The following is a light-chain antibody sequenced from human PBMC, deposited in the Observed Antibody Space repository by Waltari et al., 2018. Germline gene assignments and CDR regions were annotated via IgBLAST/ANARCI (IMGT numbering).Light chain of an antibody. J-gene: IGKJ4*01. CDR3: QQFELLPLT. Sequence: DIQMTQSPSSLSASVGDRVTITCRASQAISNFINWYQQKPGKAPKLLIFDASRLQPGVPSRFRGSGSGTDFSFVISSLQSEDVGTYYCQQFELLPLTFGGGTKVEIK. CDR1: QAISNF. CDR2: DAS. V-gene: IGKV1-33*01.